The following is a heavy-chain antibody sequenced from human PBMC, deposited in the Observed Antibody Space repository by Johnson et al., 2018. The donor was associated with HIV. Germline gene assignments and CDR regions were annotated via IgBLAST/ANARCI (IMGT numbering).Heavy chain of an antibody. D-gene: IGHD5-12*01. V-gene: IGHV3-30*14. CDR3: AKGRGYDYDALDF. Sequence: QMQLVESGGGVVQPGRSLRLSCAASGFTFSSYAMHWVRQAPGKGLEWVAVISYDGSNKYYADSVKGRFTISRDNSKNTLYVQMNSLRAEDTAVYYCAKGRGYDYDALDFWGQGTMVTVSS. J-gene: IGHJ3*01. CDR1: GFTFSSYA. CDR2: ISYDGSNK.